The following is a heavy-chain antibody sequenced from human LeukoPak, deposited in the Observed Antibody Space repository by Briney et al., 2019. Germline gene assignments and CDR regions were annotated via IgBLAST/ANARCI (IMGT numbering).Heavy chain of an antibody. V-gene: IGHV3-48*02. D-gene: IGHD3-22*01. CDR2: ISSSSSTI. CDR1: GFTFSSYS. Sequence: GGSLRLSCAASGFTFSSYSMNWVRQAPGKGLEWVSYISSSSSTIYYADSVKGRFTISRDNAKNSLYLQMNSLRDEDTAVYYCVREGDYYDSSGYPCDYWGQGTLVTVSS. CDR3: VREGDYYDSSGYPCDY. J-gene: IGHJ4*02.